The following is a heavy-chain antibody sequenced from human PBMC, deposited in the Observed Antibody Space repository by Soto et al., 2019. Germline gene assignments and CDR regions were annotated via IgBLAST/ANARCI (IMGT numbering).Heavy chain of an antibody. CDR2: IYPGDSDT. V-gene: IGHV5-51*03. J-gene: IGHJ3*02. CDR3: ARPIAAAGTAFGAFDI. D-gene: IGHD6-13*01. CDR1: GYSFTSYW. Sequence: EVQLVQSGAEVKKPGESLKISCKGSGYSFTSYWIGWVRQMPGKGLEWMGIIYPGDSDTRYSPSFQGQVTISADKSISTAYLQWSSLKASDTAMYYCARPIAAAGTAFGAFDIWGQGTMVTVSS.